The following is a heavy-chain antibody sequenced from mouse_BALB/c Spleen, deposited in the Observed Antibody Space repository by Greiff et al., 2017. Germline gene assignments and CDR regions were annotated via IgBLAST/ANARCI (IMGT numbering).Heavy chain of an antibody. CDR2: INPDSSTI. D-gene: IGHD2-2*01. J-gene: IGHJ3*01. Sequence: EVKLLESGGGLVQPGGSLKLSCAASGFDFSRYWMSWVRQAPGKGLEWIGEINPDSSTINYTPSLKDKFIISRDNAKNTLYLQMSKVRSEDTALHYCARVYGYDGKFAYWGQGTLVTVSA. CDR3: ARVYGYDGKFAY. CDR1: GFDFSRYW. V-gene: IGHV4-1*02.